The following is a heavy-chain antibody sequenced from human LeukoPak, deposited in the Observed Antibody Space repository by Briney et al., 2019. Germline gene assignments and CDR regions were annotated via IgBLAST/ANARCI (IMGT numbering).Heavy chain of an antibody. CDR2: ISRGSNTI. J-gene: IGHJ4*02. CDR1: GFAFSTYN. CDR3: ARGGLDHGILFDY. D-gene: IGHD4-17*01. Sequence: PGGSLRLSCAASGFAFSTYNINWVRQAPGKGLEWLSYISRGSNTINYADSVKGRFTISRDDAKNSLYLQMNSLRDEDTAVYYCARGGLDHGILFDYWGQGTLVTVSS. V-gene: IGHV3-48*02.